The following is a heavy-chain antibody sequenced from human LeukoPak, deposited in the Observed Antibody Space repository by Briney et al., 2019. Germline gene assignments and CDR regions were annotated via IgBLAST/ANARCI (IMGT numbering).Heavy chain of an antibody. V-gene: IGHV3-49*03. J-gene: IGHJ4*02. CDR2: IRSKAYGGTT. Sequence: PGGSLRLSCTAPGFTFGDYAMSWFRQAPGKGLEWVGFIRSKAYGGTTEYAASVKGRFTISRDDSKSIAYLQMNSLKTEDTAVYYCTRGGFLEWLFFDYWGQGTLVTVTS. D-gene: IGHD3-3*01. CDR1: GFTFGDYA. CDR3: TRGGFLEWLFFDY.